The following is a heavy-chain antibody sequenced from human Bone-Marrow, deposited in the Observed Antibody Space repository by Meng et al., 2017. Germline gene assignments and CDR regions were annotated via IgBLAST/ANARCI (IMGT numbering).Heavy chain of an antibody. CDR2: IGTAGDT. D-gene: IGHD3-3*01. CDR3: ARDTYDFWSGYFDY. V-gene: IGHV3-13*03. J-gene: IGHJ4*02. Sequence: GESLKISCAACGFTFSSYDMHWVRQATGKGLEWVSAIGTAGDTYYPGSVKGQFTISRDNSKSTLYLQMNSLRAEDTAVYYCARDTYDFWSGYFDYWGQGTLVTVSS. CDR1: GFTFSSYD.